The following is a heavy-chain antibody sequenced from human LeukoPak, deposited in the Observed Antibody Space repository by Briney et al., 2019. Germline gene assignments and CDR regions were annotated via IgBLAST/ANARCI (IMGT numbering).Heavy chain of an antibody. CDR2: ISYDGSNK. Sequence: PGRSLRLSCAASGFSFSSYDIHWVRQAPGKRLEWVAVISYDGSNKYYADSVKGRFTISRDNSKNTLYLQMNSLRAEDTAIYYYATDTVVYGSGYNWFDPWGQGTLVTVSS. CDR1: GFSFSSYD. CDR3: ATDTVVYGSGYNWFDP. V-gene: IGHV3-30-3*01. D-gene: IGHD3-10*01. J-gene: IGHJ5*02.